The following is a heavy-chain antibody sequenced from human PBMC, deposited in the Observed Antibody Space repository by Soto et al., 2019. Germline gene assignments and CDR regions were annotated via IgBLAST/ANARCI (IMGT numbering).Heavy chain of an antibody. CDR3: ARMYYDSGTGNWFDP. D-gene: IGHD3-10*01. CDR2: MNPKSGNT. Sequence: ASVKVSCKASGYTFTSYDINWVRQATGQGLEWMGWMNPKSGNTGYAQKFQGRVTMTRNTSIGTAYMELNSLRSEDTAVYYCARMYYDSGTGNWFDPWGQGTLVTVS. CDR1: GYTFTSYD. V-gene: IGHV1-8*01. J-gene: IGHJ5*02.